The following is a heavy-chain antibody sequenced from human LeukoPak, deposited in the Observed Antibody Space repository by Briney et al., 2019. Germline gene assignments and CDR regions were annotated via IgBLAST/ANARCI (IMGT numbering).Heavy chain of an antibody. V-gene: IGHV1-46*01. CDR2: INPSGGGT. Sequence: GASVKVSCKASGYTFTTYYLHWVRQAPGQGLEWMGIINPSGGGTTYAQNFQGRVTMTRDTSTSTVYMELGRLRSDDTAVYYCARESDLTLADTSFDYWGQGTLVTVSS. CDR1: GYTFTTYY. D-gene: IGHD6-19*01. J-gene: IGHJ4*02. CDR3: ARESDLTLADTSFDY.